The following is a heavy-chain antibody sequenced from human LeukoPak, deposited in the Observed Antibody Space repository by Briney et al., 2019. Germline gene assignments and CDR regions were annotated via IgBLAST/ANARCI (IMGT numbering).Heavy chain of an antibody. J-gene: IGHJ4*02. CDR2: INHSGST. Sequence: SETLSLTCAVYGGSFSGYYWSWIRQPPGKGLEWIGEINHSGSTNYNPSLKSRVTISVDTSKNQFSLKLSSVTAADTAVYYCARKGIYRASLDYWGQGTLVTVSS. D-gene: IGHD3-16*02. CDR3: ARKGIYRASLDY. CDR1: GGSFSGYY. V-gene: IGHV4-34*01.